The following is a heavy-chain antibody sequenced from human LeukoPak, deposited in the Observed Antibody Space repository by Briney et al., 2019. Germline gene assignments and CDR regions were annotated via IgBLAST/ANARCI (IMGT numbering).Heavy chain of an antibody. V-gene: IGHV4-59*01. Sequence: SETLSLTCTVSGGSISSYYWSWIRQPPGKGLEWIGYIYYSGSTNYNPSLKSRVTISVDTSKNQFSLKLSSVTAADTAVYYCARDPGYSSGWHHYFDYWGQGTLVTVSS. J-gene: IGHJ4*02. CDR3: ARDPGYSSGWHHYFDY. D-gene: IGHD6-19*01. CDR1: GGSISSYY. CDR2: IYYSGST.